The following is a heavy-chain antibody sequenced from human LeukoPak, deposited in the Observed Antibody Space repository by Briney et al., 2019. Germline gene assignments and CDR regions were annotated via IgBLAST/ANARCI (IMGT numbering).Heavy chain of an antibody. V-gene: IGHV3-11*06. D-gene: IGHD2-15*01. CDR3: AREGYSSSFDY. Sequence: GGSLRLSCAASGFTFSDYYMGWIRQAPGKGLEWVSYVRSSSSYTNYADSVKGRLTISRDNAKNSVYLQMNSLRAEDTAVYYCAREGYSSSFDYWGQGTLVTVSS. J-gene: IGHJ4*02. CDR2: VRSSSSYT. CDR1: GFTFSDYY.